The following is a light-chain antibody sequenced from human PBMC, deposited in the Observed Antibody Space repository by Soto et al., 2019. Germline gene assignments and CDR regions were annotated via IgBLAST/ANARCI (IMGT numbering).Light chain of an antibody. CDR3: QVCDSSSVV. V-gene: IGLV3-9*01. CDR1: NIGTKS. J-gene: IGLJ2*01. Sequence: SYELTQPLSVSVALGQTARITCGGNNIGTKSVHWYQQKPGQAPVLVIYRDNNRPSGIPERFSGSNSGNTATLTISRAQAGDEAEYSCQVCDSSSVVFGGGTKLTVL. CDR2: RDN.